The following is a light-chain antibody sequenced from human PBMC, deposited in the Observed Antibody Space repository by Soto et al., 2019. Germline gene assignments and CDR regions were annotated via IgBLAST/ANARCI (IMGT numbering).Light chain of an antibody. V-gene: IGKV1-5*03. CDR3: QQVNIYPIP. J-gene: IGKJ5*01. CDR2: KAS. CDR1: QTISSW. Sequence: DNQLTQAPSTLSGSVGDRVTITSRASQTISSWLAWYQQKPGKAPKLLIYKASTLKSGVPSRFSGSGSGTEFTLTISSLQPEDFAPYHCQQVNIYPIPFGQGTRLAI.